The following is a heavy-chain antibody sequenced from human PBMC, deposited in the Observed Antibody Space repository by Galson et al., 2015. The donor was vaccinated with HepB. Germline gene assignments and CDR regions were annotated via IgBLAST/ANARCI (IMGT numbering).Heavy chain of an antibody. Sequence: QSGAEVKRPGESLKISCKGSGYSFTSYWIGWVRQMPGKGLEWMGIIYPGDSDTRYSPSFQGQVTIPADKSISTAYLQWSSLKASDTAMYYCARLLGDYYYGSPLGYWGQGTLVTVSS. CDR3: ARLLGDYYYGSPLGY. V-gene: IGHV5-51*03. CDR1: GYSFTSYW. CDR2: IYPGDSDT. J-gene: IGHJ4*02. D-gene: IGHD3-10*01.